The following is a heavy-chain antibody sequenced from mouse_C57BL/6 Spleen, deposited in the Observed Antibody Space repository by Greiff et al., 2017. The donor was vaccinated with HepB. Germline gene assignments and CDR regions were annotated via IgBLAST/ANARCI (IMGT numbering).Heavy chain of an antibody. J-gene: IGHJ4*01. CDR3: TRVRELGRGAMDY. D-gene: IGHD4-1*01. CDR2: ISSGGDYI. V-gene: IGHV5-9-1*02. CDR1: GFTFSSYA. Sequence: DVMLVESGEGLVKPGGSLKLSCAASGFTFSSYAMSWVRQTPEKRLEWVAYISSGGDYIYYADTVKGRFAISRDNARNTLYLQMSSLKSEDTAMYYCTRVRELGRGAMDYWGQGTSVTVSS.